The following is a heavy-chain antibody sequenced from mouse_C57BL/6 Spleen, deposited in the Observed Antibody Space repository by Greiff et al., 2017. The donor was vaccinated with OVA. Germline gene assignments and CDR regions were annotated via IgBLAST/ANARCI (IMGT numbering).Heavy chain of an antibody. CDR1: GFTFSSYA. Sequence: EVQVVESGEGLVKPGGSLKLSCAASGFTFSSYAMSWVRQTPEKRLEWVAYISSGGDYIYYADTVKGRFTISRDNARNTLYLQMSSLKSEDTAMYYCTNYDYDATWFAYWGQGTLVTVSA. CDR2: ISSGGDYI. V-gene: IGHV5-9-1*02. J-gene: IGHJ3*01. CDR3: TNYDYDATWFAY. D-gene: IGHD2-4*01.